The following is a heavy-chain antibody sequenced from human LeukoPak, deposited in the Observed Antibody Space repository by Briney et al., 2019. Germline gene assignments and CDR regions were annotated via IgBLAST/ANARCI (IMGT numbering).Heavy chain of an antibody. Sequence: SETLSLTCAVYGGSFSGYYWSWIRQPPGKGLEWIGEINHSGSTYYNPSLKSRVTISVDTSKNQFSLKLSSVTAADTAVYYCARVSIFGVVGYWGQGTLVTVSS. V-gene: IGHV4-34*01. CDR1: GGSFSGYY. D-gene: IGHD3-3*01. J-gene: IGHJ4*02. CDR2: INHSGST. CDR3: ARVSIFGVVGY.